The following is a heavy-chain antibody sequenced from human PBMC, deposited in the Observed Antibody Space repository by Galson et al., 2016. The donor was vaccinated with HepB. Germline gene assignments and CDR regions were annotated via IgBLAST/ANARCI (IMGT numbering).Heavy chain of an antibody. CDR3: ARAAIIPGARMVFDP. D-gene: IGHD2-2*01. J-gene: IGHJ5*02. V-gene: IGHV4-4*02. Sequence: WTWVRQVPGKGLEWIGEIYHTGTSNNNPFLSSRFTLSVDKSRNLISPNVTSVTAADTAVYYCARAAIIPGARMVFDPWGQGILVTVSS. CDR2: IYHTGTS.